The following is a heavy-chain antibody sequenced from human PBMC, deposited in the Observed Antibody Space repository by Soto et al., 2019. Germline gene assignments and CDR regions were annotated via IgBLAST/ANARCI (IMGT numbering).Heavy chain of an antibody. CDR2: ISLGGTKT. CDR3: AKDPNGDYIRAFDA. V-gene: IGHV3-23*01. CDR1: EFTFWTYA. D-gene: IGHD4-17*01. Sequence: EVQMSESGGGLVRPGGSLRLSCEGPEFTFWTYAMSWVRQAPGKGLEWVAGISLGGTKTMYADSVKGRFTIFKDNSKKTLDLQMNSLRAEDTARYYCAKDPNGDYIRAFDAWGQGALVIVSS. J-gene: IGHJ4*02.